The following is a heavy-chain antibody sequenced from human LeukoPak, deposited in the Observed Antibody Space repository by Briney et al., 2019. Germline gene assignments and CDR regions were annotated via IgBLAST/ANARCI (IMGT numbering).Heavy chain of an antibody. CDR2: LSDSAVSS. D-gene: IGHD3-22*01. CDR3: AKAPDSSGFPSYFDS. Sequence: GGSLRLSCAVSGFTFSTFAMNWVRQAPGKGLEWASSLSDSAVSSYYADSVKGRFTISRDNSKNTLYLQMNSLRAEDTATYYCAKAPDSSGFPSYFDSWGQGTLVAVSS. CDR1: GFTFSTFA. V-gene: IGHV3-23*01. J-gene: IGHJ4*02.